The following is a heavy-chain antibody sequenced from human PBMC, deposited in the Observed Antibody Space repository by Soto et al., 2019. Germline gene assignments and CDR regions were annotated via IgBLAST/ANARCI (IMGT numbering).Heavy chain of an antibody. D-gene: IGHD4-17*01. V-gene: IGHV4-61*01. CDR3: ARTTVTWKAGWFDP. CDR1: GGSFSSGSYY. Sequence: SETLSLTCTVSGGSFSSGSYYWSWIRQPPGKGLEWIGYIYYSGSTNYNPSLKSRVTISVDTSKNQFSLKLSSVTAADTAVYYCARTTVTWKAGWFDPWGQGTLVTVSS. CDR2: IYYSGST. J-gene: IGHJ5*02.